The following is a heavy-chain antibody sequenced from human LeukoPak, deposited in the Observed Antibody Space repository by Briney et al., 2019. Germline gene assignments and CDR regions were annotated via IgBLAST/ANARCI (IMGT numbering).Heavy chain of an antibody. Sequence: SETLSLTCTVSGASISSSTYYWGWIRQPPGKGLEWVGSASYSGNTYYNPSLKSRVTILVDTSKNQFSLKMTSVTAADTAVYYCARDQYYDVSTYYEIDYWGQGTLVTVSS. CDR3: ARDQYYDVSTYYEIDY. J-gene: IGHJ4*02. CDR1: GASISSSTYY. D-gene: IGHD3-22*01. V-gene: IGHV4-39*07. CDR2: ASYSGNT.